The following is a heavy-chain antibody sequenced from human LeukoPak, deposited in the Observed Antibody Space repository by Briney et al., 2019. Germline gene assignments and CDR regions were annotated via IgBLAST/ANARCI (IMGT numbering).Heavy chain of an antibody. V-gene: IGHV4-30-2*01. CDR3: ARGAARASGYSVPFDP. CDR1: GGSISSGGYS. D-gene: IGHD3-9*01. CDR2: IYHSGST. J-gene: IGHJ5*02. Sequence: SQTLSLTCAVSGGSISSGGYSWSWIRQPPGKGLEWIGYIYHSGSTYYNPSLKSRVTISVDRSKNQFSLKLSSVTAADTAVYYCARGAARASGYSVPFDPWGQGTLVTVSS.